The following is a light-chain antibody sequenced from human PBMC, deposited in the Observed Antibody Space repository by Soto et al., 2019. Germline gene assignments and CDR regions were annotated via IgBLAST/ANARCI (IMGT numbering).Light chain of an antibody. CDR3: MQNTHWPPRT. Sequence: DVVMTQSPLSLPVTLGQPASISCRSSQSLEYSDGNTYLNWFHQRPGQSPRRLIYKVSNRDSGVPDRFSGSGSGTDLTLKISRVEAEDVGIYYCMQNTHWPPRTFGQGTKVEIK. J-gene: IGKJ1*01. CDR1: QSLEYSDGNTY. V-gene: IGKV2-30*01. CDR2: KVS.